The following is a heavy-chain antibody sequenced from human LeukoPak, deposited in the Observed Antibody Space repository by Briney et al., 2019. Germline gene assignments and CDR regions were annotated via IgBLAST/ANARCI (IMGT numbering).Heavy chain of an antibody. V-gene: IGHV3-23*01. CDR2: ISGSGGST. J-gene: IGHJ4*02. CDR3: AKDSGGPSGFVGLLDY. CDR1: GFTFSSYA. D-gene: IGHD2-15*01. Sequence: PGGSLRLSCAASGFTFSSYAMSWVRQAPGKGLEWVSAISGSGGSTYYADSVKGRFTISRDNSKNTLYLQMNSLRAEDTAVYYCAKDSGGPSGFVGLLDYWGQGTLVTVSS.